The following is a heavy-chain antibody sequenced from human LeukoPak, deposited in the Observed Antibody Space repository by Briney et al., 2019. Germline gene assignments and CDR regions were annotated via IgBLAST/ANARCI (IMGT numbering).Heavy chain of an antibody. CDR2: ISGSGGST. Sequence: GGSLRLSCAASGFTFSSYAMSWVRQAPGKGLEWVSAISGSGGSTYYADSVKGRFTISRENAKNSLYLQMNSLRAGDTAVYYCARANDVDAFDIWGQGTMVTVSS. CDR3: ARANDVDAFDI. V-gene: IGHV3-23*01. D-gene: IGHD1-1*01. CDR1: GFTFSSYA. J-gene: IGHJ3*02.